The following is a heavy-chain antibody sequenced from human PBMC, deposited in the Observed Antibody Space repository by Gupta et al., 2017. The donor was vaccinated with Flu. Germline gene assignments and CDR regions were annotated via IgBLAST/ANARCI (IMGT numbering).Heavy chain of an antibody. V-gene: IGHV3-48*03. Sequence: EVQLVESGGGLVQPGGSLRLSCVASGFTFSDYDISWVRLAPGKRLEWLSFISKTAVTYHTDSVGGRFTISRDNAKNSVYLQMNSLRVEDTAFYYCVRGHWDSWSQGTLVTVSS. CDR1: GFTFSDYD. CDR3: VRGHWDS. CDR2: ISKTAVT. J-gene: IGHJ4*02.